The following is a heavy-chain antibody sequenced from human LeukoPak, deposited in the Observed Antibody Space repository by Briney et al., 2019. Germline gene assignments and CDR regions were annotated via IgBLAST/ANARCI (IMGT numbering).Heavy chain of an antibody. V-gene: IGHV3-21*01. D-gene: IGHD5-12*01. J-gene: IGHJ6*02. CDR1: GFTFSNYN. CDR3: ARLPTRLRDGYYYYYGLDV. Sequence: KPGGSLRLSCAASGFTFSNYNMNWVRQAPGKGLDWVSSISSSSSYIHYADSVRGRFTISRDNANNSLYLQMNSLRAEDTAVYYCARLPTRLRDGYYYYYGLDVWGQGTTVTVSS. CDR2: ISSSSSYI.